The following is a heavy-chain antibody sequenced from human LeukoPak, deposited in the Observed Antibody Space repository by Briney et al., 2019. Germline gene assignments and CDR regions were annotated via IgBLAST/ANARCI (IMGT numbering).Heavy chain of an antibody. Sequence: ASVKVSCKASGYTFTSYGISWVRQAPGQGLEWMGWISAYNGNTNYAQRFQGRVTMTRDTSISTAYMEVSSLTSDDTAVYYCARIYSSSWSFDFWGQGTRVTVSS. CDR2: ISAYNGNT. CDR3: ARIYSSSWSFDF. J-gene: IGHJ5*01. V-gene: IGHV1-18*01. CDR1: GYTFTSYG. D-gene: IGHD6-13*01.